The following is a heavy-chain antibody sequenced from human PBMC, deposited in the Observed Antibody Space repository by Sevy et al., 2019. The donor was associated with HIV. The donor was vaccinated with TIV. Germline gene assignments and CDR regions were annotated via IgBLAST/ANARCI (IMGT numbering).Heavy chain of an antibody. J-gene: IGHJ4*02. Sequence: GGSLRLSCAASGFTFSKYSMSWVRQPPGKGLEWFSTLSFGCGEINHADSVKGRFTISRDNSKNSLYLQMNNLGAEDTAVYYCAREGCTKPHDYWGQGTLVTVSS. CDR3: AREGCTKPHDY. V-gene: IGHV3-23*01. D-gene: IGHD2-8*01. CDR2: LSFGCGEI. CDR1: GFTFSKYS.